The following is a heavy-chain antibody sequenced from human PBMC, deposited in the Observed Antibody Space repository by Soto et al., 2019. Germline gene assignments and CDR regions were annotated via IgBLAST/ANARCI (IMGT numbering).Heavy chain of an antibody. CDR1: GGTFSSYA. CDR2: IIPIFGTA. CDR3: ARGNIVGATDLLYGYYYGMDV. Sequence: ASVKVSCKASGGTFSSYAISWVRQAPGQGLEWMGGIIPIFGTANYAQKFQGRVTITADESTSTAYMELSSLRSEDTAVYYCARGNIVGATDLLYGYYYGMDVWGQGTTVTVSS. J-gene: IGHJ6*02. D-gene: IGHD1-26*01. V-gene: IGHV1-69*13.